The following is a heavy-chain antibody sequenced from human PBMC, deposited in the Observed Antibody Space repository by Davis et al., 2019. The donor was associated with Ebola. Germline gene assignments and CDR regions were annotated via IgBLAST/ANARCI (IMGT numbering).Heavy chain of an antibody. CDR2: ISYDGSNK. V-gene: IGHV3-30*18. Sequence: GESLKISCAASGFTFSSYGMHWVRQAPGKGLEWVAVISYDGSNKYYADSVKGRFTISRDNSKNTLYLQMNSLRAEDTAVYYCAKDGHCSGGSCYFSDYWGQGTLVTVSS. CDR1: GFTFSSYG. D-gene: IGHD2-15*01. CDR3: AKDGHCSGGSCYFSDY. J-gene: IGHJ4*02.